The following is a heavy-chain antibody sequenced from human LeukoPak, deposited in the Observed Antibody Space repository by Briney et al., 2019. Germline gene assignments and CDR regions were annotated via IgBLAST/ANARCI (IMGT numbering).Heavy chain of an antibody. CDR1: GGSISSYY. V-gene: IGHV4-4*07. D-gene: IGHD6-13*01. Sequence: SETLSLTCTVSGGSISSYYWSWIRQPAGKGLEWIGRIYTSGSTNYNPSLKSRVTMSVDTSKNQFSLKLSSVTAADTAVYYCARVSPEAAGTEGAFDIWGQGTMVTVSS. CDR2: IYTSGST. J-gene: IGHJ3*02. CDR3: ARVSPEAAGTEGAFDI.